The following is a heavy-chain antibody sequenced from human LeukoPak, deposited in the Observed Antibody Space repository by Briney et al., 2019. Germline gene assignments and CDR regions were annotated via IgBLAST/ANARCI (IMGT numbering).Heavy chain of an antibody. CDR1: GYTFTGYY. CDR2: INPNSGGA. V-gene: IGHV1-2*02. J-gene: IGHJ4*02. D-gene: IGHD3-3*01. Sequence: VASVKVSCKASGYTFTGYYIHWVRQAPGQGLEWMGWINPNSGGANYAQKFQGSITMTRDTSISTAYMELSRLRSDDTAVYYCARGTTIFGVAPPDYWGQGTLVTVSS. CDR3: ARGTTIFGVAPPDY.